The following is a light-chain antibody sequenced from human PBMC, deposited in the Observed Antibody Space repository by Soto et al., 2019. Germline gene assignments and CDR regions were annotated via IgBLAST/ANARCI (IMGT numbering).Light chain of an antibody. CDR2: HDS. CDR1: NIGSKS. J-gene: IGLJ3*02. Sequence: SYELTQPPSVSVAPGQTARITCGESNIGSKSVHWYQQKPGQAPVLVVSHDSDRPSGIPERFSGSNSGNTATLTISRVDAGDEADYFCQVWDSYSDHVAFGGGTKLTVL. V-gene: IGLV3-21*02. CDR3: QVWDSYSDHVA.